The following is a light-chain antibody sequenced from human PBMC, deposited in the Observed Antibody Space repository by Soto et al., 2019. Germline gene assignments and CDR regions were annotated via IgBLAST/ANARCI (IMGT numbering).Light chain of an antibody. J-gene: IGKJ1*01. CDR3: QKYFSTPRT. CDR2: AAS. V-gene: IGKV1-27*01. CDR1: QAINNY. Sequence: DIQMTQSLSSLSASVGDRVAINCRASQAINNYLAWYQRKPGKFPKLLIYAASTLHSGVPSRFSGSGSGTDFTLTISSLQPEDVATYFCQKYFSTPRTFGQGTKVDIK.